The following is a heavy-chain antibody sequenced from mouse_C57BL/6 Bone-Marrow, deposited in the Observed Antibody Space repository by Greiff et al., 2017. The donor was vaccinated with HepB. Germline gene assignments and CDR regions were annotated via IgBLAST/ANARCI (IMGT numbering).Heavy chain of an antibody. Sequence: VQLQQSGPELVKPGASVKISCKASGYSFTGYYMNWVKQSPEKSLEWIGEINPSTGGTTYNQKFKAKATLTVDKSSSTAYMQLKSLTSEDSAVYYCARRVGRNYFDYWGQGTTLTVSS. CDR2: INPSTGGT. D-gene: IGHD4-1*01. CDR1: GYSFTGYY. V-gene: IGHV1-42*01. CDR3: ARRVGRNYFDY. J-gene: IGHJ2*01.